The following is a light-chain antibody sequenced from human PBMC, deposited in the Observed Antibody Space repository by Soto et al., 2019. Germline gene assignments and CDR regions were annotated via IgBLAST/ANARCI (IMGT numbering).Light chain of an antibody. J-gene: IGLJ1*01. Sequence: QSALTQPASVSGSPGQSITISCTGTSSDVGGYNYVSWYQQHPGNAPRLMIYEVNNRPSGVPNRFSGSKSGNTASLTISGLQAEDEADYYCSSKTSSRTPFVFGTGTKDTVL. V-gene: IGLV2-14*01. CDR3: SSKTSSRTPFV. CDR1: SSDVGGYNY. CDR2: EVN.